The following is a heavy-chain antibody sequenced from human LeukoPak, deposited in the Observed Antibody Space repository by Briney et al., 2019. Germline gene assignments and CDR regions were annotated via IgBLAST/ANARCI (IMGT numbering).Heavy chain of an antibody. V-gene: IGHV3-23*01. D-gene: IGHD6-19*01. CDR1: GFTFSSYA. CDR2: ISGSGGST. Sequence: QTGGSLRLSCAASGFTFSSYAMSCVRQAPGKGLEWISAISGSGGSTYYADSVKGRFTISRDNSKNTLYLQMNSLRAEDTAVYYCAKYLTVAGSTGYFDYWGQGTLVTVSS. CDR3: AKYLTVAGSTGYFDY. J-gene: IGHJ4*02.